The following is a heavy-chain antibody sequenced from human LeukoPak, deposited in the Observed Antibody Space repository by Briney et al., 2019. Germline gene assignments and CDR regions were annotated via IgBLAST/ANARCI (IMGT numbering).Heavy chain of an antibody. Sequence: SETLSLTCTVSGGSISSSSYYWGWIRQPPGKGREWIGSIYYSGSTYYNPSLKSRVTISVDTSKNQFSLKLSSMTAADTAVYYCARQGDTSCWENWGQGTLVTVSS. CDR1: GGSISSSSYY. V-gene: IGHV4-39*01. CDR2: IYYSGST. CDR3: ARQGDTSCWEN. J-gene: IGHJ4*02. D-gene: IGHD2-2*01.